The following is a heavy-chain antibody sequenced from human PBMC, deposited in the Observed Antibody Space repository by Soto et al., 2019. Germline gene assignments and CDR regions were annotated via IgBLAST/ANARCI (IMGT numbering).Heavy chain of an antibody. CDR2: ISYYGSNK. Sequence: GGSLRLSCAASGFTFSSYAMHWVRQAPGKGLEWVAVISYYGSNKFYADSLKGRFSISRDNSKNTLFLQMNSLRAEDTAVYYCARDDFPYGVGATITLEHGYYYYGMDVWGQGTTVTVSS. CDR1: GFTFSSYA. V-gene: IGHV3-30-3*01. J-gene: IGHJ6*02. D-gene: IGHD1-26*01. CDR3: ARDDFPYGVGATITLEHGYYYYGMDV.